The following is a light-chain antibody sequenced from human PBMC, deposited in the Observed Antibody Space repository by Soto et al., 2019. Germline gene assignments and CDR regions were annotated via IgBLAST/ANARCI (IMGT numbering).Light chain of an antibody. Sequence: QPVLTQPPSVSGAPGQRVTISCTGSSSNIGAGYDVHWYQQLPGRAPKRLIYGNTNRPSGVPDRFSGSKSGTSASLAITGLQAEDEADYYCLYFDSSLSVVFGGGTKVTVL. CDR3: LYFDSSLSVV. J-gene: IGLJ2*01. V-gene: IGLV1-40*01. CDR1: SSNIGAGYD. CDR2: GNT.